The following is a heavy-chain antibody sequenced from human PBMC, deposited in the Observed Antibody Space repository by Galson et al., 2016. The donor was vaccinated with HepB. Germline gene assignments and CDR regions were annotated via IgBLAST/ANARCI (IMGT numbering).Heavy chain of an antibody. Sequence: SLRLSCAASGFTVSSNSMSWVRQAPGKGLEWVSLIYSGGTTYYADSVKGRLTISRNNSRNTPYLQMDSLRAEDTAVYYCARDAAYCGPHTCHSGWFGPWGQGTLVTVSS. J-gene: IGHJ5*02. D-gene: IGHD2-21*01. CDR3: ARDAAYCGPHTCHSGWFGP. CDR2: IYSGGTT. CDR1: GFTVSSNS. V-gene: IGHV3-53*01.